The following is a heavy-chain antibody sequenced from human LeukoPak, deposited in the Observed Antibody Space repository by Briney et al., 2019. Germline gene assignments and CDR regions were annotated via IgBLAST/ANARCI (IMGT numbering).Heavy chain of an antibody. D-gene: IGHD6-19*01. Sequence: GGSLRLSCAASGFTFSSYSMNWVRQAPGKGLEWVSPISSSSYIYYADSVKGRFTISRDNAKNSLYLQMNSLRAEDTAVYYCARLDMGIAVATSDYWGQGTLVTVSS. CDR1: GFTFSSYS. CDR3: ARLDMGIAVATSDY. V-gene: IGHV3-21*01. CDR2: ISSSSYI. J-gene: IGHJ4*02.